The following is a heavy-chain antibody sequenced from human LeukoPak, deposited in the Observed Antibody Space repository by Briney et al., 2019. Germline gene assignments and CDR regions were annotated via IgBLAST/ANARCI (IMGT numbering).Heavy chain of an antibody. D-gene: IGHD3-16*01. Sequence: SQTLSLTCTVSGGSISSGGYYLSWIRQHPGKGLEWIGYIYYSGSTYYNPSLKSRVTMSVDTSENQFSLKLNSVTAADTAVYYCATTVGSYFDYWSQGTLVTVSS. CDR3: ATTVGSYFDY. CDR1: GGSISSGGYY. J-gene: IGHJ4*02. V-gene: IGHV4-31*03. CDR2: IYYSGST.